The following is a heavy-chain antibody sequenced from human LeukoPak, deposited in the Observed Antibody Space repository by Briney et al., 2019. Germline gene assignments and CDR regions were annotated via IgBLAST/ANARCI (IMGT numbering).Heavy chain of an antibody. CDR3: AGEVDYYYGMDV. V-gene: IGHV3-21*01. CDR1: GFTFSSYS. CDR2: ISSSSSYI. J-gene: IGHJ6*02. Sequence: PGGSLRLSCAASGFTFSSYSMNWVRQAPGKGLEWVSSISSSSSYIYYADSVKGRFTISRDNAKNSLYLQMNSLRAEDTAVYYCAGEVDYYYGMDVWGQGTTVTVS.